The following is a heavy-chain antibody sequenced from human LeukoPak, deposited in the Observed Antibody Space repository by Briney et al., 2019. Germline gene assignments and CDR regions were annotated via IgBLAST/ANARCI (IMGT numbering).Heavy chain of an antibody. CDR3: ARLWFGNWFDP. V-gene: IGHV4-4*02. CDR2: IYHSGST. CDR1: GGSINSRNW. J-gene: IGHJ5*02. D-gene: IGHD3-10*01. Sequence: TSETLSLTCAVSGGSINSRNWWSWVRQPPGKGLEWIGEIYHSGSTNYNPSLKSRVTISVDTSKNQFSLKLSSVTAADTAVYYCARLWFGNWFDPWGQGTLVTVSS.